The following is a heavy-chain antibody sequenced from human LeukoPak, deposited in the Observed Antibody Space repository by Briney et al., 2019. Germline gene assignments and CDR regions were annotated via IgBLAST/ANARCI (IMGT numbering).Heavy chain of an antibody. CDR2: ISWNSDSI. CDR1: GFTFGDYA. V-gene: IGHV3-9*01. D-gene: IGHD2-21*02. CDR3: ARLSALDY. Sequence: PGRSLRLSCAASGFTFGDYAMHWVRQAPGKGLEWVSGISWNSDSIGYADSVKGRFTISRDNAKSSLYLQMNSLRAEDTAVYYCARLSALDYWGQGTLVTVSS. J-gene: IGHJ4*02.